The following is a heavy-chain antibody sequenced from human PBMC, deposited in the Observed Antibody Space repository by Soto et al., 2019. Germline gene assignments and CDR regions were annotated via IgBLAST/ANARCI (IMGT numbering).Heavy chain of an antibody. J-gene: IGHJ3*02. CDR2: IYYSGST. V-gene: IGHV4-31*03. CDR3: ARDSLGGDYYDSSGYYGAFDI. D-gene: IGHD3-22*01. Sequence: NPSETLSLTCTVSGGSISSGGYYWSWIRQHPGKGLEWIGYIYYSGSTYYNPSLKSRVTISVDTSKNQFSLKLSSVTAADTAVYYCARDSLGGDYYDSSGYYGAFDIWGQGTMVTVSS. CDR1: GGSISSGGYY.